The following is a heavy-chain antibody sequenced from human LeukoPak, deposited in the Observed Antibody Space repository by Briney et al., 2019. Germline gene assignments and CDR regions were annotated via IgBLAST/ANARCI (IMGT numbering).Heavy chain of an antibody. V-gene: IGHV1-18*01. Sequence: ASVKVSCKASGYTFTSYGISWVRQAPGQGLEWMGWISAYNGNTNYAQKLQGRVTMTTDTSTSTAYMELRSLRSDDTAVYYCARTGVRLGYCSSTSCYTGPRGKFDYWGQGTLVTVSS. CDR2: ISAYNGNT. J-gene: IGHJ4*02. CDR1: GYTFTSYG. D-gene: IGHD2-2*02. CDR3: ARTGVRLGYCSSTSCYTGPRGKFDY.